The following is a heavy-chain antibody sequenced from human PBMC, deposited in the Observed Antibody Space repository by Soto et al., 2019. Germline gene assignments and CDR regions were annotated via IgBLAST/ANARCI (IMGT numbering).Heavy chain of an antibody. V-gene: IGHV3-66*01. D-gene: IGHD5-12*01. CDR2: IYSGGST. Sequence: EVQLVESGGGLVQPGGSLRLSCAASGSTVSSNYMRWVRQAPGKGLEWVAVIYSGGSTYYADSVKGRFTISRDNSKNTLYLQMNSLRAEDTAVYYCANQRGGYDRDFDYWGQGTLVTVSS. CDR3: ANQRGGYDRDFDY. CDR1: GSTVSSNY. J-gene: IGHJ4*02.